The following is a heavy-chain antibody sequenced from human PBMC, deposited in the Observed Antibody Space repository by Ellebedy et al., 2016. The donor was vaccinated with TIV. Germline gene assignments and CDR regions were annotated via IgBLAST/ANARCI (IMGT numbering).Heavy chain of an antibody. CDR3: ARSPSPHIPDFDY. CDR2: INPNSGGT. J-gene: IGHJ4*02. D-gene: IGHD2-21*01. Sequence: ASVKVSCKASGYTFTGYYMHWVRQAPGQGLEWMGWINPNSGGTNYAQKFQGRVTMTRDTSISTAYMELSRLRSDDTAVYYCARSPSPHIPDFDYWGQGTLVTVS. V-gene: IGHV1-2*02. CDR1: GYTFTGYY.